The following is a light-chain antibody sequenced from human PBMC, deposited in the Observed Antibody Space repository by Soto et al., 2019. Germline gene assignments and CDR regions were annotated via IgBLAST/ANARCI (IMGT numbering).Light chain of an antibody. J-gene: IGKJ3*01. CDR3: LQDFTYPRT. CDR2: GAS. CDR1: QGITND. V-gene: IGKV1-6*01. Sequence: AIQMTQSPSSLSASVGDRVTMTCRASQGITNDLGWYQQRPGKAPRLLIYGASTLYSGVPSRFSATGSGIDFTLTINSLQPEDFATYYCLQDFTYPRTFGPGTRV.